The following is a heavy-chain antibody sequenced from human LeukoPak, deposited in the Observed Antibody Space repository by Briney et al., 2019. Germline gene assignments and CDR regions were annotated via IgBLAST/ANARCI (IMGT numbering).Heavy chain of an antibody. CDR1: GFTFDDYA. CDR2: LNWNSGGI. V-gene: IGHV3-9*01. Sequence: GGSLRLSCAASGFTFDDYAMHWVRQAPGKGLEWVSGLNWNSGGIVYADSVKGRFTISRDNAKNSLYLQMNSLRAEDTAVYYCARGPGVRIDYWGQGTLVTVSS. CDR3: ARGPGVRIDY. D-gene: IGHD1-14*01. J-gene: IGHJ4*02.